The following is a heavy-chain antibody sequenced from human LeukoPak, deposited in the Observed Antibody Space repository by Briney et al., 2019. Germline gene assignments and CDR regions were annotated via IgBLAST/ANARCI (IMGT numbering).Heavy chain of an antibody. CDR1: GGTFTSYS. J-gene: IGHJ3*02. V-gene: IGHV1-69*05. CDR3: ATGELFFSSFDI. D-gene: IGHD1-7*01. CDR2: IIPIFGSA. Sequence: ASMKVSCKASGGTFTSYSINWVRQAPGQGLEWMGVIIPIFGSAHYAQKFQGRVTITRDTSTSTGYMELSSLRSEAPAVYYCATGELFFSSFDIWGQGTMVTVSS.